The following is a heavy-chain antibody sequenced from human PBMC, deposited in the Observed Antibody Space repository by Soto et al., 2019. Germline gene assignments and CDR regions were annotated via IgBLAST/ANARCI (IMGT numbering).Heavy chain of an antibody. CDR3: ANQYNWNRPGRHYYYGMDV. CDR1: GGTFSSYA. J-gene: IGHJ6*02. Sequence: QVQLVQSGAEVKKPGSSVKVSCKASGGTFSSYAISWVRQAPGQGLEWMGGIIPIFGTANYAQKFQGRVTITADESTSTAYMELSSLRSEDTAVYYCANQYNWNRPGRHYYYGMDVWGQGTTVTVSS. V-gene: IGHV1-69*12. CDR2: IIPIFGTA. D-gene: IGHD1-20*01.